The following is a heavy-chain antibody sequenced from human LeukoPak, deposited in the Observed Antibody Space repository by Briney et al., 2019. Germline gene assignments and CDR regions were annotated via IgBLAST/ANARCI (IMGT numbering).Heavy chain of an antibody. J-gene: IGHJ4*02. CDR1: GGPISSGGYY. CDR3: ARDRSDSSGYYALTY. D-gene: IGHD3-22*01. CDR2: ISYSGST. V-gene: IGHV4-31*03. Sequence: SETLSLTCTVSGGPISSGGYYWSWIRQHPGKGLEWLGYISYSGSTYYNPSLKSRLTISVDTSKNQFSLRLSSVTAADTAVYYCARDRSDSSGYYALTYWGQGSLVTVFS.